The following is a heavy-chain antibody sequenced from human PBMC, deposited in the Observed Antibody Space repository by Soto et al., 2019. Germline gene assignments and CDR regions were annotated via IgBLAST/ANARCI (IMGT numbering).Heavy chain of an antibody. CDR3: ARSDYSDTYYYYGMDV. CDR1: GYSFTSYW. V-gene: IGHV5-51*01. D-gene: IGHD4-4*01. CDR2: IYPGDSDT. J-gene: IGHJ6*02. Sequence: PGESLKISCKGSGYSFTSYWIGGVRQMPGKGLEWMGIIYPGDSDTRYSPSFQGQVTISADKSLSPAYLQWSSLKASDTAMYYCARSDYSDTYYYYGMDVWGQGTTVTVSS.